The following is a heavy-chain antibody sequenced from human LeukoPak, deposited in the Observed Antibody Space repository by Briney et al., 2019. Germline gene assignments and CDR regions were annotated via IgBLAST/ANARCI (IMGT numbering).Heavy chain of an antibody. D-gene: IGHD3-22*01. CDR2: ISGSGGST. CDR1: GFTFSSYA. V-gene: IGHV3-23*01. J-gene: IGHJ5*02. Sequence: GGSLRLSCAASGFTFSSYAMSWVRQAPGKGLEWVSAISGSGGSTYYADSVKGRSTISRDNSKNTLYLQMNSLRAEDTAVYYCAKGGAYYYDSSGYSDNWFDPWGQGTLVTVSS. CDR3: AKGGAYYYDSSGYSDNWFDP.